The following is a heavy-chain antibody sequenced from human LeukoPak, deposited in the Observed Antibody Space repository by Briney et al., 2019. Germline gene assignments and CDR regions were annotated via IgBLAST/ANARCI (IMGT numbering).Heavy chain of an antibody. D-gene: IGHD3-10*01. V-gene: IGHV3-66*01. J-gene: IGHJ3*02. Sequence: GGSLRLSCAGSGFSVSTNYMYWVRQAPGKGLVWVSVIYSGGDTYYADSVQGRFTISRDNSKNTLYLQLNSLRAEDTAVYYCARDYPTPGSFHDALDIWGQGTMVTVSS. CDR1: GFSVSTNY. CDR3: ARDYPTPGSFHDALDI. CDR2: IYSGGDT.